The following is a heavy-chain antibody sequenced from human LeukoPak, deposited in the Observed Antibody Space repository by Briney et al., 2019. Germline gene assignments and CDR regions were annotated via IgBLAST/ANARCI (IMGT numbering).Heavy chain of an antibody. Sequence: GGSLRLSCAVSGVSFSSIWLCWGRQAPGKGLEWVADIKEEGRTTYYVDSVKGRFTISRDNAKNTLYLQMNSLRAEDTAVYYCATQASVGYWGQGTLVTVSS. CDR2: IKEEGRTT. D-gene: IGHD1-26*01. V-gene: IGHV3-7*02. CDR1: GVSFSSIW. J-gene: IGHJ4*02. CDR3: ATQASVGY.